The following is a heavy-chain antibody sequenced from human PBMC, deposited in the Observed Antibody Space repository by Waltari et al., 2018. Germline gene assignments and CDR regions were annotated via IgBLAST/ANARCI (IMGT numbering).Heavy chain of an antibody. D-gene: IGHD3-3*01. CDR1: GYSISSGYY. V-gene: IGHV4-38-2*01. J-gene: IGHJ4*02. CDR2: VTGSGTMA. CDR3: AAFPSMSGRDY. Sequence: QVQVQESGPGLVKPSETLSLTCAVSGYSISSGYYWGWIRQPPGNGLEWVSTVTGSGTMAYYADSGKGRFTISRDNSNNMLDVQMNSLRAEDTAVYYCAAFPSMSGRDYWGQGTLVTVSS.